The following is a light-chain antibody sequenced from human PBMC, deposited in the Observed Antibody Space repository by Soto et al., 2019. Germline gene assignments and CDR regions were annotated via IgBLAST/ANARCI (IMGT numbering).Light chain of an antibody. J-gene: IGKJ3*01. CDR1: QDISRY. V-gene: IGKV1-9*01. CDR3: QQLNTYPLFT. CDR2: AAS. Sequence: DIQLTQSPSFLSASVGDRVTITCRASQDISRYLAWYQQKAGKAPKLLIYAASTLQKEVPSRFSGSGSGTEFTLTISILQPDDFATFYCQQLNTYPLFTFGPGTEVDI.